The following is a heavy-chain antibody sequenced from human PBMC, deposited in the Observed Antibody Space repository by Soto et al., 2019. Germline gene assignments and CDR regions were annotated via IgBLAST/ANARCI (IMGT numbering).Heavy chain of an antibody. J-gene: IGHJ6*03. D-gene: IGHD6-19*01. V-gene: IGHV4-59*01. CDR1: GGPISSYY. CDR3: ARGSGWYVYYYMDV. Sequence: PSETLSLTCTVSGGPISSYYWSWIRQPPGKGLEWIGYIYYSGSTNYNPSLKSRVTISVDTSKNQFSLKLSSVTAADTAVYYCARGSGWYVYYYMDVWGKGTTVTVSS. CDR2: IYYSGST.